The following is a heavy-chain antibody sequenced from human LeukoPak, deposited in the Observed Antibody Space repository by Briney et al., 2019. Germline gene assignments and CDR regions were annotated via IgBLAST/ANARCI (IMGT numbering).Heavy chain of an antibody. CDR2: INPDSGGT. V-gene: IGHV1-2*02. CDR1: GYTFTDYH. D-gene: IGHD6-13*01. J-gene: IGHJ5*02. Sequence: GASVKLSVTSSGYTFTDYHMHWVRQAPGQGLEWMGWINPDSGGTKYAQKFQGRVTMTRDTSISNAYMDLSRLTSDDTAVYYCARRGGIASVDWNGCDLWARGTLVTVSS. CDR3: ARRGGIASVDWNGCDL.